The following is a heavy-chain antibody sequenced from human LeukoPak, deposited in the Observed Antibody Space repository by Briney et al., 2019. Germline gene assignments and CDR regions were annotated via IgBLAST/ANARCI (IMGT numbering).Heavy chain of an antibody. D-gene: IGHD3-3*01. V-gene: IGHV1-8*01. Sequence: GGSVKVSCKASGYTFTSYDINWVRQATGQGLEWMGWMNPNSGNTGCAQKFQGRVTMTRNTSISTAYMELSSLRSEDTAVYYCARGGITIFGVVPFDYWGQGTLVTVSS. CDR2: MNPNSGNT. CDR1: GYTFTSYD. CDR3: ARGGITIFGVVPFDY. J-gene: IGHJ4*02.